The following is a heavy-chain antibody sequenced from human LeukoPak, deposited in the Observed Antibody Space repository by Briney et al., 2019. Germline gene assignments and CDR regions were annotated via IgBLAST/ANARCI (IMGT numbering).Heavy chain of an antibody. D-gene: IGHD3-22*01. Sequence: SETLSLTCTVSGGSISSYYWSWIRQPPGEGLEWIGYIYYSGSTNYNPSLKSRVTISVDTSKNQFSLKLSSVTAADTAVYYCARDSTYYDDSSGYTYFDYWGQGTLVTVSS. CDR1: GGSISSYY. V-gene: IGHV4-59*01. CDR2: IYYSGST. J-gene: IGHJ4*02. CDR3: ARDSTYYDDSSGYTYFDY.